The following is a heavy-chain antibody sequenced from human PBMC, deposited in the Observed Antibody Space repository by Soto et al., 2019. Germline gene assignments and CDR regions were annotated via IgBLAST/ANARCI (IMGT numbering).Heavy chain of an antibody. CDR3: ARRRGGSGSYYNAGDYFDY. D-gene: IGHD3-10*01. J-gene: IGHJ4*02. CDR2: IYPGDSDT. Sequence: GESLKISCKGSGYSFTSYWIGWVRQMPGKGLEWMGIIYPGDSDTRYSPSFQGQVTISADKSISTAYLQWSSLKASDTAMYYCARRRGGSGSYYNAGDYFDYWGQGTLVT. CDR1: GYSFTSYW. V-gene: IGHV5-51*01.